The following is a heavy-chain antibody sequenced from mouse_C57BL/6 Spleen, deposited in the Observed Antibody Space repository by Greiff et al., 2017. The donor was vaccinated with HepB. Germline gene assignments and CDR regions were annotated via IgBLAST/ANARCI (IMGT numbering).Heavy chain of an antibody. CDR3: TRRSLYYAMDY. CDR2: IRNKANNHAT. J-gene: IGHJ4*01. Sequence: EVQLVESGGGLVQPGGSMKLSCAASGFTFSDAWMDWVRQSPEKGLEWVAEIRNKANNHATYYAESVKGRFTISRDDSKSSVYLQMNSLRAEDTGIYYCTRRSLYYAMDYWGQGTSVTVSS. V-gene: IGHV6-6*01. CDR1: GFTFSDAW.